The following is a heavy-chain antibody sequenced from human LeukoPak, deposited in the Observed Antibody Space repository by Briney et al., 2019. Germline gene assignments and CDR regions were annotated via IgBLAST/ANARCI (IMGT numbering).Heavy chain of an antibody. CDR2: IYYSGTT. V-gene: IGHV4-59*08. Sequence: PSETLSFTCSVSGGSIISYYWSWIRQPPGKGLEWIGYIYYSGTTNYNPSLKGRVTISVDTSKSQFSLKLTSVTAADTAVYYCARHSPVYYDFDYWGQGTLVTVSS. D-gene: IGHD3-10*01. CDR1: GGSIISYY. J-gene: IGHJ4*02. CDR3: ARHSPVYYDFDY.